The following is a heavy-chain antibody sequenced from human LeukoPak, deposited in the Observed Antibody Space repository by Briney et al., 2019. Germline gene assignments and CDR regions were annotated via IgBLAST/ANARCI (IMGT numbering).Heavy chain of an antibody. CDR3: AKTVSGSHSYQGGVY. Sequence: SGGSLRLPCAASGFPFSSYPMRWVRPAPGKGLEWVSAISGSGSNPYYEDSVTGRFTMSRDNSKNTLHLQMNSLRAEDTAVYFCAKTVSGSHSYQGGVYWGQGTLVFVSS. J-gene: IGHJ4*02. CDR2: ISGSGSNP. V-gene: IGHV3-23*01. D-gene: IGHD3-16*02. CDR1: GFPFSSYP.